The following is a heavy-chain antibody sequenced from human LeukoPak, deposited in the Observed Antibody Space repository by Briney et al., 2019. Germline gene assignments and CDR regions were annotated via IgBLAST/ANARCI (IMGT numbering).Heavy chain of an antibody. Sequence: SQTLSLTCAISGDSVSSNSVAWNWIRQSPSRGLEWLGRTYYRSRWYNDYAVSVKGRITINPDTSKNQFSLQLNSVTPEDTAVYYCARDHCSGGSCHWRFDYWGQGTLVTVSS. J-gene: IGHJ4*02. V-gene: IGHV6-1*01. CDR2: TYYRSRWYN. CDR1: GDSVSSNSVA. CDR3: ARDHCSGGSCHWRFDY. D-gene: IGHD2-15*01.